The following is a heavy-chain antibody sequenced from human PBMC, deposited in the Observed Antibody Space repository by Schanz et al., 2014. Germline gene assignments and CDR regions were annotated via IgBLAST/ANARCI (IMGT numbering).Heavy chain of an antibody. V-gene: IGHV3-48*01. D-gene: IGHD3-10*01. Sequence: VQLVESGGGVVQPGRSLRLSCEASGFDFNSYSMNWVRQVPGKGLEWLSYIATSSSTRHYADSVKGRVTISRDNAKNSVSLQMRRLRVEDTAVYYCASGVHVSSLQKGLQFWGRGTRVIVSS. CDR2: IATSSSTR. J-gene: IGHJ1*01. CDR3: ASGVHVSSLQKGLQF. CDR1: GFDFNSYS.